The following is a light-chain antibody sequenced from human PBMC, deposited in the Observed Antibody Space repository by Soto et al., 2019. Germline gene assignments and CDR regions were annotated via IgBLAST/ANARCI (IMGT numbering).Light chain of an antibody. CDR2: SNN. Sequence: QSVLTQPPSASGTPGPRVTISCSGSSSNIGSNTVNWYQQLPGTAHKLLIYSNNQRPSGVPDRFSGSKSGTSASLAISGLQSEDEADYYCAAWEDSLNGVVFGGGTKLTVL. V-gene: IGLV1-44*01. CDR3: AAWEDSLNGVV. CDR1: SSNIGSNT. J-gene: IGLJ2*01.